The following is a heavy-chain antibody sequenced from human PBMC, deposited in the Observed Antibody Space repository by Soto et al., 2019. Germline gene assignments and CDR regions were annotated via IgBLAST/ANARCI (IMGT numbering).Heavy chain of an antibody. CDR1: GLTFDDYA. J-gene: IGHJ1*01. V-gene: IGHV3-9*01. CDR2: INWNSGSI. Sequence: EVQLVESGGGLGQPGRSLRLSCEASGLTFDDYAMHWVRQVPGKGLEWVPGINWNSGSIGYGDSVKGRFAISRDNAKNSLHLQMNSLSAEDTAFYYCVKDESINWYSGHFRHWGQGTLVTVS. CDR3: VKDESINWYSGHFRH. D-gene: IGHD6-13*01.